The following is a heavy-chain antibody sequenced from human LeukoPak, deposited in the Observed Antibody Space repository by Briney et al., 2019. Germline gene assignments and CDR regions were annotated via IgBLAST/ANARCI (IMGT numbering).Heavy chain of an antibody. CDR2: INHSGST. D-gene: IGHD4-23*01. J-gene: IGHJ4*02. V-gene: IGHV4-34*01. CDR3: ARNLDYGGNSLDY. CDR1: GGSFSGYY. Sequence: PSETLSLTCAVYGGSFSGYYWSWIRQPPGKGLEWIGEINHSGSTNYNPSLKSRVTISVDTSKNQFSLKLSSVTAADTAVYYCARNLDYGGNSLDYWGQGTLVTVSS.